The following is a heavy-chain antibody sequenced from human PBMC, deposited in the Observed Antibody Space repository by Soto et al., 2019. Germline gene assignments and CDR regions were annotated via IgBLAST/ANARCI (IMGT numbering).Heavy chain of an antibody. V-gene: IGHV4-34*01. CDR1: GGSFSDYY. J-gene: IGHJ4*02. CDR2: INHSGIT. CDR3: ARFPFDSNDWTNPRYFDI. Sequence: TLSLTCAVYGGSFSDYYWSWIRQPPGKGREWIGEINHSGITNYSPSLKSRVTMSVDTSKNQFSLKLTSVTAADTALYYCARFPFDSNDWTNPRYFDIWGKGTLVTVSS. D-gene: IGHD3-22*01.